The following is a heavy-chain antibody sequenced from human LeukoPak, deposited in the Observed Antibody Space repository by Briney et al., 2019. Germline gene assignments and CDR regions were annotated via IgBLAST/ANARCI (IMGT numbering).Heavy chain of an antibody. CDR1: GASISSRDYY. Sequence: PSETLSLTCTVSGASISSRDYYWGWIRQPPGTGLEWIGSIYYTGSPYYNPSLKGRVTISVDTSKNQFSLKVSSVTAADTAVYYCARDYYDSSGYYHGIFDYWGQGTLVTVSS. J-gene: IGHJ4*02. D-gene: IGHD3-22*01. CDR2: IYYTGSP. CDR3: ARDYYDSSGYYHGIFDY. V-gene: IGHV4-39*07.